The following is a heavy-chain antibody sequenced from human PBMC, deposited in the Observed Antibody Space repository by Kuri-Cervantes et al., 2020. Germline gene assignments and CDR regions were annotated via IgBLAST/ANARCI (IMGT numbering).Heavy chain of an antibody. CDR1: GFTFSSYW. D-gene: IGHD3-22*01. Sequence: GESLKISCAASGFTFSSYWMTWVRQAPGKGLEWVANIKQDGSEKFYVDSVKGRFTISRDNPKNSLYLQMNSLRAEDTAVYYCATYRGGGIGYYRLDYWGQGTLVTVSS. V-gene: IGHV3-7*01. CDR3: ATYRGGGIGYYRLDY. CDR2: IKQDGSEK. J-gene: IGHJ4*02.